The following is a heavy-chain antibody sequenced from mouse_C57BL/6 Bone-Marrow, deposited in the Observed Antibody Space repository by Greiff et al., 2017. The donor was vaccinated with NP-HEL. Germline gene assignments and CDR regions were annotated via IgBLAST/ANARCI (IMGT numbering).Heavy chain of an antibody. Sequence: QVQLQQPGAELVKPGASVKLSCKASGYTFTSYWMQWVKQRPGQGLEWIGGIDPSDSYTNYNQKFKGKATLTVDTSSSTAYMQLSSLTSEDAAVYYCARGAKDYWGQGTTITVSA. CDR2: IDPSDSYT. CDR3: ARGAKDY. CDR1: GYTFTSYW. V-gene: IGHV1-50*01. J-gene: IGHJ2*01.